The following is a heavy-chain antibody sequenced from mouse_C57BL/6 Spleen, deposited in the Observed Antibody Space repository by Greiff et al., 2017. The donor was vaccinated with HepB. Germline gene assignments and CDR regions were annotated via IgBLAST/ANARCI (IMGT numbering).Heavy chain of an antibody. Sequence: EVLLVESGGGLVKPGGSLKLSCAASGFTFSDYGMHWVRQAPEKGLEWVAYISSGSSTIYYADTVKGRFTISRDNARNTLFLQMASLRSEDTAMCYCARRGGTWYAYWGQGTLVTVSA. CDR2: ISSGSSTI. CDR1: GFTFSDYG. D-gene: IGHD1-1*02. J-gene: IGHJ3*01. V-gene: IGHV5-17*01. CDR3: ARRGGTWYAY.